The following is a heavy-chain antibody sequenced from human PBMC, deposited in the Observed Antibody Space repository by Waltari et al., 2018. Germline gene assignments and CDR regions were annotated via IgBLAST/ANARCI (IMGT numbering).Heavy chain of an antibody. Sequence: EVQLVESGGGLVKPGGSLRLSCAASGFPFSNCSMPWVRQAPGKGREWVSSMTRSRYIYYADAVKGRFTISRDNAKNSLYLQMNSLRAEDTAVYYCARDHYYGSGTYSSFDYWGQGTLVTVSS. CDR1: GFPFSNCS. CDR3: ARDHYYGSGTYSSFDY. D-gene: IGHD3-10*01. V-gene: IGHV3-21*01. CDR2: MTRSRYI. J-gene: IGHJ4*02.